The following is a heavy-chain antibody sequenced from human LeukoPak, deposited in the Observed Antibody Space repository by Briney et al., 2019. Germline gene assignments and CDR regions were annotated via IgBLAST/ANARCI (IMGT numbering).Heavy chain of an antibody. CDR1: GYRLTNNW. CDR3: GRFGLTSSLDY. D-gene: IGHD6-13*01. J-gene: IGHJ4*02. CDR2: IYPGDSDT. Sequence: GESLKISCKISGYRLTNNWIGWVRQVPGKGLEWMGLIYPGDSDTRYSPSFQGQVTFSVDASISTAYLQLSGLRASDTAIYYCGRFGLTSSLDYWGQGTLVTVPS. V-gene: IGHV5-51*01.